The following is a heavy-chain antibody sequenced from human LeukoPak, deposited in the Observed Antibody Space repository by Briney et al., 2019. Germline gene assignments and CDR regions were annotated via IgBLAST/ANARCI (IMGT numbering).Heavy chain of an antibody. Sequence: GGSLRLSCEASGFTFSTFAMIWVRQPPGKGLEWVSSIFPSGGEIHYADSVRGRFTISRDNSKNTLYLQMNSLRAEDTAVYYCASGTVDAFDIWGQGTMVTVSS. J-gene: IGHJ3*02. CDR3: ASGTVDAFDI. CDR2: IFPSGGEI. CDR1: GFTFSTFA. D-gene: IGHD6-25*01. V-gene: IGHV3-23*01.